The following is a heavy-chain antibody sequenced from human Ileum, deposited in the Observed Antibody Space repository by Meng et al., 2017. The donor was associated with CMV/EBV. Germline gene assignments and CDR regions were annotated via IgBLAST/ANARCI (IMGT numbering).Heavy chain of an antibody. CDR3: ARDVWGFDY. Sequence: QVHLPQSGADVKKPGASVKISCKTSGYTYTDHNIGWVRQAPGQGLEWVGWISLGNGQTVYGHKVKGRVTVTTDTSTSTAYMELRSLRSDDTAMYYCARDVWGFDYWGQGTPV. CDR1: GYTYTDHN. CDR2: ISLGNGQT. D-gene: IGHD7-27*01. J-gene: IGHJ4*03. V-gene: IGHV1-18*04.